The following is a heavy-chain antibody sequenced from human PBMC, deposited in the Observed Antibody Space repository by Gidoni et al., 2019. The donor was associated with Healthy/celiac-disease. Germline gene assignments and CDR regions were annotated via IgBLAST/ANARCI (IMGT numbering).Heavy chain of an antibody. CDR3: AKGWDIVVVPAAWVDY. D-gene: IGHD2-2*01. V-gene: IGHV3-23*01. CDR2: ISGSGGST. CDR1: GFTFSRYA. J-gene: IGHJ4*02. Sequence: EVQLLESGGGLVQPGGSLRLSCAASGFTFSRYAMSWVRQAPGKGLEWVSAISGSGGSTYYADSVKGRFTISRDNSKNTLYLQMNSLRAEDTAVYYCAKGWDIVVVPAAWVDYWGQGTLVTVSS.